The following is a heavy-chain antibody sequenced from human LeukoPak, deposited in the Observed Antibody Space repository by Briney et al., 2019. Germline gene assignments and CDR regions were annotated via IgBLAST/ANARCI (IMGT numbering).Heavy chain of an antibody. CDR2: IYYSGST. V-gene: IGHV4-4*08. CDR1: GGSISSYY. D-gene: IGHD3-16*01. CDR3: AKDLKLGGWSY. Sequence: SETLSLTCTVSGGSISSYYWSWIRQPPGKGLEWIGYIYYSGSTNYNPSLKSRVTISVDTSKNQFSLKLSSVTAADTAVYYCAKDLKLGGWSYWGQGTLVTVSS. J-gene: IGHJ4*02.